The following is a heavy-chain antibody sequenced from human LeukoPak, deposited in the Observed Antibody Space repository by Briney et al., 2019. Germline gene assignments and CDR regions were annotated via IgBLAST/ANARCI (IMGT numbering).Heavy chain of an antibody. V-gene: IGHV3-30*02. CDR1: GFTFSDFG. CDR3: ARGAGTYYGTDTFDL. D-gene: IGHD1-26*01. J-gene: IGHJ3*01. Sequence: GGSLRLSCEASGFTFSDFGLRWVRQAPVKGLEWVAFIRSEENKIYYLASVRGRFTISRDNSKNTLFLQMSSLRDEDTAVYYCARGAGTYYGTDTFDLWGQGTMVTVSS. CDR2: IRSEENKI.